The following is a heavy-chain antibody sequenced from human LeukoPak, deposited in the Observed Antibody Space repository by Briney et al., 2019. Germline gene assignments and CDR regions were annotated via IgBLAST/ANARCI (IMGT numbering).Heavy chain of an antibody. J-gene: IGHJ4*02. CDR3: ARCIAARPCLFDY. V-gene: IGHV4-59*01. CDR1: GCSISSYY. CDR2: IYYSGST. D-gene: IGHD6-6*01. Sequence: SETLSLTCTVSGCSISSYYWSWIRQPPGKGLEWIGYIYYSGSTNYNPSPKSRVTISVETSKNQFSLKLGSVTAADAAVYYCARCIAARPCLFDYWGQGTLVTVSS.